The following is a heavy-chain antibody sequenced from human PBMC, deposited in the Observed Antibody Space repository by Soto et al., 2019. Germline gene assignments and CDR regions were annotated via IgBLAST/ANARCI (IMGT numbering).Heavy chain of an antibody. CDR1: GFTFSSYG. CDR2: IWYDGRNT. J-gene: IGHJ4*02. Sequence: GGSLRLSCAASGFTFSSYGMHWVRQAPGKGLEWVAVIWYDGRNTYYADSVKGRFTISRDNSKNTLYLQMNSLRAEDTAVYYCARPPGYISDWYYFDLWGQGTLVTVSS. D-gene: IGHD3-9*01. CDR3: ARPPGYISDWYYFDL. V-gene: IGHV3-33*01.